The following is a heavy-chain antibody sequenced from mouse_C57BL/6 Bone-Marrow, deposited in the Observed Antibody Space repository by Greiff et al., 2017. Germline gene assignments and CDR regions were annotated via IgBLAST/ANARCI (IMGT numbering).Heavy chain of an antibody. V-gene: IGHV1-9*01. CDR2: ILPGSGST. J-gene: IGHJ4*01. CDR1: GYTFTGYW. Sequence: QVQLQQSGAELMKPGASVKLSCKATGYTFTGYWLEWVKQRPGHGLEWIGEILPGSGSTNYNEKFKGKATFTADTSSNTAYMQLSSLTTEDSAIYDCLCLYYDYLYAMDYWGQGTSVTVSS. CDR3: LCLYYDYLYAMDY. D-gene: IGHD2-4*01.